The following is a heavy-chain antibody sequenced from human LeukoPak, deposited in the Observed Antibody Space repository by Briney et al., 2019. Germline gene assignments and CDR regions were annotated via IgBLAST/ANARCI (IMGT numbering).Heavy chain of an antibody. CDR2: IYHSGST. Sequence: PSETLSLTCTVSGGSISSGGYYWSWIRQPPGKGLEWIGYIYHSGSTYYNPSLKSRVTISVDRSKNQFSLKLSSVTAADTAVYYCARGINYDFWSGYYNYYMDVWGKGTTVTVSS. V-gene: IGHV4-30-2*01. D-gene: IGHD3-3*01. J-gene: IGHJ6*03. CDR1: GGSISSGGYY. CDR3: ARGINYDFWSGYYNYYMDV.